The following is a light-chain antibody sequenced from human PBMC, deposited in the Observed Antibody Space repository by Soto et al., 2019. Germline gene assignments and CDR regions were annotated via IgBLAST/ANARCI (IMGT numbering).Light chain of an antibody. Sequence: DIQMPKSPSTLSASLGARVTLPCRAGLGIIPGLAWYQQKPGKAPKLLMYDASSLESGVPSRFSGSGSGTEFTLTISSLQPDDFATYYCQQYSSFSRTFGQGTKVEIK. CDR2: DAS. J-gene: IGKJ1*01. V-gene: IGKV1-5*01. CDR1: LGIIPG. CDR3: QQYSSFSRT.